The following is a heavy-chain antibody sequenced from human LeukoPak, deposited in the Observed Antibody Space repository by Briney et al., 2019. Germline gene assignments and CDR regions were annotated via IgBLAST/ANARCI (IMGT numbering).Heavy chain of an antibody. D-gene: IGHD3-10*01. CDR2: ISSSGTTI. CDR1: GFTFSNYE. CDR3: ARKYFGERYFDY. V-gene: IGHV3-48*03. Sequence: GGSLRLSCAVSGFTFSNYEMNWVRQDPGKGLEWFSYISSSGTTIYYADSVKGRFTISRDNAKNSLYLQMHSLRTEDTAVYYCARKYFGERYFDYWGQGTLVTVSS. J-gene: IGHJ4*02.